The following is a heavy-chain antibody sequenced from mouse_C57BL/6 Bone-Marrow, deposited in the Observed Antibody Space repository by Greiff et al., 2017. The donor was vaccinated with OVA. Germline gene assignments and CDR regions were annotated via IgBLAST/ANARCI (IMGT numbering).Heavy chain of an antibody. CDR3: ARDRVGLGRGFAY. D-gene: IGHD4-1*01. CDR1: GFTFSSYA. Sequence: EVQRVESGGGLVKPGGSLKLSCAASGFTFSSYAMSWVRQTPEKRLEWVATISDGGSYTYYPDNVKGRFTISRDNAKNNLYLQMSHLKSEDTAMYYCARDRVGLGRGFAYWGQGTLVTVSA. V-gene: IGHV5-4*01. J-gene: IGHJ3*01. CDR2: ISDGGSYT.